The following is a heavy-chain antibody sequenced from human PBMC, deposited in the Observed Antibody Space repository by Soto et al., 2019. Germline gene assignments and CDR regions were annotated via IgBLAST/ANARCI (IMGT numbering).Heavy chain of an antibody. CDR1: GFTFSSYA. J-gene: IGHJ4*02. D-gene: IGHD6-19*01. CDR3: ARDRASCGWYDY. V-gene: IGHV3-30-3*01. CDR2: ISYDGSNK. Sequence: QVQLVESGGGVVQPGRSVRLSCAASGFTFSSYAMHWVRQAPGKGQEWVAVISYDGSNKYYADSVKGRFTISRDNSKNTLYLQLNSVRAEDTAVYYCARDRASCGWYDYWGQGTLVTVSS.